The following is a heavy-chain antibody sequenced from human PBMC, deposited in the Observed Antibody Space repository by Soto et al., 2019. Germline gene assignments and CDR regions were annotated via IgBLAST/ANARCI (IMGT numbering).Heavy chain of an antibody. J-gene: IGHJ5*02. CDR2: MNPNSGNT. D-gene: IGHD1-20*01. Sequence: ASVKVSCKASGYTFTSYDINWVRQATGQGLEWMGWMNPNSGNTGYAQKFQGRVTMTRNTSISTAYMALSSLRSEDTAVYYCARVANWNPNWFDPWGQGTLVTVSS. CDR1: GYTFTSYD. CDR3: ARVANWNPNWFDP. V-gene: IGHV1-8*01.